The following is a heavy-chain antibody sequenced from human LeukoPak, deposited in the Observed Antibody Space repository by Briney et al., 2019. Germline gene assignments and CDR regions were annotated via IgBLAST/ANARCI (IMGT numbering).Heavy chain of an antibody. J-gene: IGHJ6*02. CDR2: INPNSGGT. CDR3: ARDGAYCGGDCYNGYYYGMDV. Sequence: ASVKVSCKASGYTFTGYYMHWVRQAPGQGLEWMGWINPNSGGTNYAQKFQGRVTMTRDTSISTAYMELSRLRSDDTAVYYCARDGAYCGGDCYNGYYYGMDVWGQGITVTVSS. V-gene: IGHV1-2*02. D-gene: IGHD2-21*02. CDR1: GYTFTGYY.